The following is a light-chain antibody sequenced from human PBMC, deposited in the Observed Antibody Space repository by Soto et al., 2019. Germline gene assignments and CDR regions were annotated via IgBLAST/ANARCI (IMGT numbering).Light chain of an antibody. CDR1: QSISSH. Sequence: EIVMTQSPATLSVSPGERVTLSCRASQSISSHLAWYQQKPGQAPRLLMYGASTRATGIPARCSGSGSGTDFSLTFSSLQSEDFAVYFCQQYHNWPPWTFGQGTKVEIK. CDR3: QQYHNWPPWT. CDR2: GAS. V-gene: IGKV3-15*01. J-gene: IGKJ1*01.